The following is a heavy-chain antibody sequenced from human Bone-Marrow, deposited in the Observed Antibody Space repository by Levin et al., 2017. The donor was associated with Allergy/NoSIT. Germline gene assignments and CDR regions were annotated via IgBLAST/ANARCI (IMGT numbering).Heavy chain of an antibody. CDR3: AKSGECRRSPAWRYYMDV. J-gene: IGHJ6*03. V-gene: IGHV3-9*01. CDR1: GFTFHGYS. Sequence: PGGSLRLSCAASGFTFHGYSIHWVRQVPGKGLEWVSGISWSGTIGYADSVKGRFTISRDDAKNALYLQMNSLRPEDTALYYCAKSGECRRSPAWRYYMDVWGEGTTVTVSS. D-gene: IGHD3-16*01. CDR2: ISWSGTI.